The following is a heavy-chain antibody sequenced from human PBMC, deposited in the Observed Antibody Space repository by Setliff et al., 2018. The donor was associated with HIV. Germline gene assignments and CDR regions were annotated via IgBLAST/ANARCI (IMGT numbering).Heavy chain of an antibody. Sequence: PGGSLRLSCAASGFTFSSYSMNWVRQAPGKGLEWVSYISSSSSTIYYADSVKGRFTISRDNAKNSLYLQMNNLRAEDTALYYCARDKDWAFDIWGQGTMVTVSS. CDR1: GFTFSSYS. CDR2: ISSSSSTI. V-gene: IGHV3-48*04. CDR3: ARDKDWAFDI. J-gene: IGHJ3*02. D-gene: IGHD2-15*01.